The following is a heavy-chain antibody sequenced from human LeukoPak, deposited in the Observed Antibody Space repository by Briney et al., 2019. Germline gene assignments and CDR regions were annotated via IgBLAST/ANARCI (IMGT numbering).Heavy chain of an antibody. Sequence: GGSLRLSCTASGFTFSTYTMNWVRQAPGKGLEWVSSISHSNHYIYYAASVKGRFTISMDNAKNSLSLQLNSLRAEDTAVYYCARDSEGYQLLKGFDYWGLGTLVTVSS. CDR3: ARDSEGYQLLKGFDY. CDR2: ISHSNHYI. J-gene: IGHJ4*02. V-gene: IGHV3-21*01. CDR1: GFTFSTYT. D-gene: IGHD2-2*01.